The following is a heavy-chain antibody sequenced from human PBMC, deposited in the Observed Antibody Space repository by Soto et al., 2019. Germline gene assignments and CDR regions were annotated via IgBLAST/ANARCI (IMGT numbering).Heavy chain of an antibody. CDR1: GFTFSSYS. Sequence: EVQLVESGGGLVQPGGSLRLSCAASGFTFSSYSMNWVRQAPGKGLEWVSYISSSSSTIYYADSVKGRFTISRDNAKNSLYLQMNSLRDEDTAVYYCARGGRYSYGLGVYYYYGMDVWGQGTTVTGSS. CDR2: ISSSSSTI. J-gene: IGHJ6*02. V-gene: IGHV3-48*02. CDR3: ARGGRYSYGLGVYYYYGMDV. D-gene: IGHD5-18*01.